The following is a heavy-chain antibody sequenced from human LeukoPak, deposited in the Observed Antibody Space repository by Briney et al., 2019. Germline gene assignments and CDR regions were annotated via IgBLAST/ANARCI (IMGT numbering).Heavy chain of an antibody. CDR1: GFTFSSYA. CDR3: AKDPIVVVVAATLFFDD. V-gene: IGHV3-23*01. Sequence: GGSLRLSCAASGFTFSSYAMSWVRQAPGKGLEWVSAISCSGGSTYYADSVKGRFTISRDNSKNTLYLQMNSLRAEDTAVYYCAKDPIVVVVAATLFFDDWGQGTLVTVSS. CDR2: ISCSGGST. J-gene: IGHJ4*02. D-gene: IGHD2-15*01.